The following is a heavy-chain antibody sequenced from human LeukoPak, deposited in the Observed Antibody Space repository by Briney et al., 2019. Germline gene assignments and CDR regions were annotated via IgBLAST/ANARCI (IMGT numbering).Heavy chain of an antibody. J-gene: IGHJ4*02. CDR2: IYYSGST. CDR3: ARGDYYDSSGYGYFDY. CDR1: GGSISSSSYY. D-gene: IGHD3-22*01. Sequence: PSETLSLTCTVSGGSISSSSYYWGWIRQPPGKGLEWIGSIYYSGSTYYNPSLKSRVTISVDTSKNQFSLKLSSVTAADTAVYYCARGDYYDSSGYGYFDYWGQGTLVTVSS. V-gene: IGHV4-39*07.